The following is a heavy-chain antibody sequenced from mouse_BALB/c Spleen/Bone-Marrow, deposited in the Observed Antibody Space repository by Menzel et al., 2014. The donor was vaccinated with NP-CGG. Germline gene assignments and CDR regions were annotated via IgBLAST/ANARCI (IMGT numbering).Heavy chain of an antibody. CDR1: GFTFSSSI. J-gene: IGHJ2*01. CDR3: SRGYGNCFDY. CDR2: ISTGGTYT. V-gene: IGHV5-6-4*01. Sequence: EVKLMESGGGLVKPGGSLRLSCSASGFTFSSSIMSWVRWTPEKRLEWVATISTGGTYTYYPDSVKGRFTISRDNAKNTLYLQMSSLKSEDTAMYYCSRGYGNCFDYWGQGTTLTVSS. D-gene: IGHD2-10*02.